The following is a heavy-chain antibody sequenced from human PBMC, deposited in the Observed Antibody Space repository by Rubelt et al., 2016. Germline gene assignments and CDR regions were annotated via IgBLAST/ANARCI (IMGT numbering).Heavy chain of an antibody. J-gene: IGHJ4*02. V-gene: IGHV3-49*03. CDR1: GFTFGDYA. D-gene: IGHD1-26*01. CDR2: IRSKAYGGTT. Sequence: TASGFTFGDYAMSWFRQAPGKGLEWVGFIRSKAYGGTTEYAASVKGRFTISRDDSKSIAYLQMNSLKTEDTAVYYCTTVTLYGSYRYWGQGTLVTVSS. CDR3: TTVTLYGSYRY.